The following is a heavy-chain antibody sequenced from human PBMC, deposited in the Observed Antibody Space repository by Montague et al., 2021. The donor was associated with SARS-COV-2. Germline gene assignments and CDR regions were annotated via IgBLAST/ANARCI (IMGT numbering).Heavy chain of an antibody. D-gene: IGHD3-10*01. CDR3: ARDGSGSYSNYYYYGMAV. CDR2: IKQDGSEK. Sequence: SLRLSCAASGFTFSSYWMSWVRQAPGKGLEWVANIKQDGSEKYYVDSVKGRFTISRDNAKNSLYLQMNSLRAEDTAVYYCARDGSGSYSNYYYYGMAVWGQGTTVTVSS. J-gene: IGHJ6*02. V-gene: IGHV3-7*01. CDR1: GFTFSSYW.